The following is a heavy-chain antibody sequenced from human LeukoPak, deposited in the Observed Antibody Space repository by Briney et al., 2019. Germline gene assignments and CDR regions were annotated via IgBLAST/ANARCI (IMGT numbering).Heavy chain of an antibody. J-gene: IGHJ3*02. V-gene: IGHV3-30-3*01. Sequence: GGSLRLSCAASGSTFSSYAMHWVRQAPGKGLEWVAVISYDGSNKYYADSVKGRFTISRDNSKNTLYLQMNSLRAEDTAVYYCARASTSDAFDIWGQGTMVTVSS. D-gene: IGHD6-6*01. CDR3: ARASTSDAFDI. CDR1: GSTFSSYA. CDR2: ISYDGSNK.